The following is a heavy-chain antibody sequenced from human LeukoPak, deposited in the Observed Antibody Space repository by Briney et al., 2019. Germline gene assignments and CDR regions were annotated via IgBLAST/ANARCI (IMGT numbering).Heavy chain of an antibody. D-gene: IGHD1-26*01. Sequence: SGGSLRLSCAASGFTFSSYAMHWVRQAPGKGLEWVAVISYDGSNKYYADSVKGRFTISRDNSKNTLYLQMNSLRAEDTAVYYCAKELVGALDYWGQGTLVTVSS. CDR1: GFTFSSYA. CDR2: ISYDGSNK. V-gene: IGHV3-30-3*01. J-gene: IGHJ4*02. CDR3: AKELVGALDY.